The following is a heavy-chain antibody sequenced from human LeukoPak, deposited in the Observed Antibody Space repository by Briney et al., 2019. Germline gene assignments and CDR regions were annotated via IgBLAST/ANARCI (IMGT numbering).Heavy chain of an antibody. Sequence: GGPLRLSCAASGFTLSSYAMSWVRQAPGKGLEWVSAISGSGGSTYYADSVKGRFTISRDNSKNTLYLQMNSLRAEDTAVYYCAEATYYDFWSGYGGRFDYWGQGTLVTVSS. V-gene: IGHV3-23*01. CDR1: GFTLSSYA. CDR3: AEATYYDFWSGYGGRFDY. CDR2: ISGSGGST. J-gene: IGHJ4*02. D-gene: IGHD3-3*01.